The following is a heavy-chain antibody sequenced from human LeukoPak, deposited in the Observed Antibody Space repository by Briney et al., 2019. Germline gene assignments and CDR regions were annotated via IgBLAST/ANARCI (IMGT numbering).Heavy chain of an antibody. J-gene: IGHJ5*02. CDR3: ARKPPNVGWFDP. V-gene: IGHV4-28*06. CDR2: IYYTGTT. Sequence: SETLSLTCAVSGYSLSSSNWWGWIRQPPGKGLEWIGYIYYTGTTNYNPSLKSRVTMSVDTSKNHFSLKLTSVTAFDTAVYYCARKPPNVGWFDPWGQGTLVTVSS. D-gene: IGHD1-1*01. CDR1: GYSLSSSNW.